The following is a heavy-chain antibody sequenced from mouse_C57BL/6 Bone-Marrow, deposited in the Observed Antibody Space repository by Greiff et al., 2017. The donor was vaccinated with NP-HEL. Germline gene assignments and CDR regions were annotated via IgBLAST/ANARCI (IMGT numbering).Heavy chain of an antibody. CDR3: ARSDGSEDY. Sequence: QVQLQQSGPELVKPGASVKISCKASGYAFSSSWMNWVKQRPGTGLEWIGRIYPGDGDTNYNGKFKGKATLTADKSSSTAYMQLSSLTSEDSAVYFCARSDGSEDYWGQGTTLTVSS. CDR1: GYAFSSSW. J-gene: IGHJ2*01. V-gene: IGHV1-82*01. CDR2: IYPGDGDT. D-gene: IGHD1-1*01.